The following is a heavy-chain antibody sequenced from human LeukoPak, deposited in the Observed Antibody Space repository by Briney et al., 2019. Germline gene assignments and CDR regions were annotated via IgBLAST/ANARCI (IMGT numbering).Heavy chain of an antibody. CDR3: ARPQTILRDALDI. CDR2: IYPGDSDT. J-gene: IGHJ3*02. CDR1: GYSFTSYW. V-gene: IGHV5-51*01. Sequence: GESLKISCKGSGYSFTSYWIGWVRQMPGKGLEWMGIIYPGDSDTRYSPSFQGQVTISADKSISTAYLQWSSLKASDTAMYYCARPQTILRDALDIWGQGTMVTVSS. D-gene: IGHD4-17*01.